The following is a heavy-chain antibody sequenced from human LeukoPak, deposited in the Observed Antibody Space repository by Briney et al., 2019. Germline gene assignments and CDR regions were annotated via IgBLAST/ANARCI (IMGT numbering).Heavy chain of an antibody. CDR3: ARARYSSSWYLVRGGWFDP. Sequence: SETLSLTCAVYGGSFSGYYWSWIRQPPGKGLEWIGEINHSGSTNYNPSLKSRVTISVDTSKNQFSLKLSSVTAADTAVYYCARARYSSSWYLVRGGWFDPWGQGTLVTVSS. D-gene: IGHD6-13*01. J-gene: IGHJ5*02. CDR1: GGSFSGYY. CDR2: INHSGST. V-gene: IGHV4-34*01.